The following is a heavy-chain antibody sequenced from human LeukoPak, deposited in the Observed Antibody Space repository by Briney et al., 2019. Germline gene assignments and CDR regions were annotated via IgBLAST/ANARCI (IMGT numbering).Heavy chain of an antibody. D-gene: IGHD6-13*01. CDR2: ISGSGGST. J-gene: IGHJ4*02. V-gene: IGHV3-23*01. CDR1: GFTFSSYA. Sequence: PGRSLRLSCAASGFTFSSYAMSWVRQAPGKGLGWVSAISGSGGSTYYADSVKGRFTISRDNSKNTLYLQMNSLRAEDTAVYYCAKVGSSSWYVPYYFDYWGQGTLVTVSS. CDR3: AKVGSSSWYVPYYFDY.